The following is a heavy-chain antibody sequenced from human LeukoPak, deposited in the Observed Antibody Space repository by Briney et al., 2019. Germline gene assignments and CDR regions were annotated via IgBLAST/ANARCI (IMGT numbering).Heavy chain of an antibody. D-gene: IGHD5-18*01. CDR2: INHSGST. V-gene: IGHV4-34*01. CDR1: GGSFSGYY. CDR3: ARVEYSYTLDY. Sequence: SETLSLTCAVYGGSFSGYYWSWIRQPPGKGLEWIGEINHSGSTNYNPSLKSRVTISVDTSKYQFSLKLSSVTAADTAVYYCARVEYSYTLDYWGQGTLVTVSS. J-gene: IGHJ4*02.